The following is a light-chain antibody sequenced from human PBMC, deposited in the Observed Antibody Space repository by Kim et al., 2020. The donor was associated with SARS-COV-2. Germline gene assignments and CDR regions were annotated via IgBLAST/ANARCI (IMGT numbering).Light chain of an antibody. Sequence: GQWLTISRTARNSVIGVYNYVSWYQQHPGKAPKLIFYEVTKRPSGVSDRFSGSKSGNTASLITSGLQADDEADYYCSSYTSSKTWVFGGGTQLTVL. CDR3: SSYTSSKTWV. CDR2: EVT. J-gene: IGLJ3*02. CDR1: NSVIGVYNY. V-gene: IGLV2-14*01.